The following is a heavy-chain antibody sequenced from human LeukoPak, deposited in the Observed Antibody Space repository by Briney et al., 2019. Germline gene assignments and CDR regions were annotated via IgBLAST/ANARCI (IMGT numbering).Heavy chain of an antibody. D-gene: IGHD6-13*01. Sequence: KPGGSLRLSCAASGFTFSDYYMNWIRQAPGKGLEWVSYIGSSGTPIYYADSVKGRFTISRDNAKNSLYLQMNSLRAEDTAVYYCARDRLYSSRQSFDYWGQGILVTVSS. CDR3: ARDRLYSSRQSFDY. CDR1: GFTFSDYY. CDR2: IGSSGTPI. J-gene: IGHJ4*02. V-gene: IGHV3-11*04.